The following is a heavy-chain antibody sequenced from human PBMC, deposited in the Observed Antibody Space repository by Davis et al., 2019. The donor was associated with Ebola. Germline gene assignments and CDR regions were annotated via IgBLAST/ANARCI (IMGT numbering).Heavy chain of an antibody. J-gene: IGHJ5*02. Sequence: GESLKISCAASGFTLSSYEMNWVRQAPGKGLEWVSYISSSGSTIYYADSVKGRFTISRDNAKNSLYLEMNSLRAEDTAVYYCARETVVVVAALGWWFDPWGQGTLVTVSS. CDR2: ISSSGSTI. D-gene: IGHD2-15*01. CDR3: ARETVVVVAALGWWFDP. V-gene: IGHV3-48*03. CDR1: GFTLSSYE.